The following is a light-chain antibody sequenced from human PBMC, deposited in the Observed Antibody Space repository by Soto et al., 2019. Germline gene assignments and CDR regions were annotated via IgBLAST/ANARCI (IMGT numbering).Light chain of an antibody. CDR3: QQYGRSPWT. Sequence: EIVLTQSPGTLSLSPGERATLSCRASQSVSSSYLAWYQQKPGQAPRLLIYGASSRATGIPDRFSGSGSGTDFTLTISRLGPEDFAVYYCQQYGRSPWTFGQGTKVEIK. V-gene: IGKV3-20*01. CDR1: QSVSSSY. CDR2: GAS. J-gene: IGKJ1*01.